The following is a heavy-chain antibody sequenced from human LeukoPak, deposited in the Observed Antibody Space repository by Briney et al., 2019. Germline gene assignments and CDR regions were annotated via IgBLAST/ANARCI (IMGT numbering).Heavy chain of an antibody. CDR1: GFTFSSYG. CDR2: ISGSGGST. D-gene: IGHD3-10*01. V-gene: IGHV3-23*01. J-gene: IGHJ4*02. CDR3: ARGKDYGSGGTNFDY. Sequence: GGTLRLSCAASGFTFSSYGMSWVRQAPGKGLEWVSAISGSGGSTYYADSVKGRFTISRDNSKNTLYLQMNSLRAEDTAVYYCARGKDYGSGGTNFDYWGQGTLVTVSS.